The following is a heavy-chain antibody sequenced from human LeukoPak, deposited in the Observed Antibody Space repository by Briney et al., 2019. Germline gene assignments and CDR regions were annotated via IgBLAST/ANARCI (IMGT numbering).Heavy chain of an antibody. CDR1: GFTSSSYW. CDR3: AKDHYGGGL. V-gene: IGHV3-7*04. J-gene: IGHJ4*02. Sequence: GGSLRLSCAASGFTSSSYWMSWVRQAPGKGLEWVANIKLDGSEKQYVDSVRGRFTISRDNARNSLYLQMNSLRAEDTAVYYCAKDHYGGGLWGQGALVTVSS. CDR2: IKLDGSEK. D-gene: IGHD4-23*01.